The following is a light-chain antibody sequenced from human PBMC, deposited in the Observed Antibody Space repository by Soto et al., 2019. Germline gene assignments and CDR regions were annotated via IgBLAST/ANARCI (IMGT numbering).Light chain of an antibody. CDR2: DAS. J-gene: IGKJ5*01. CDR1: QSVSTY. CDR3: QQRNNWPPIT. Sequence: EIVLTQSPATLSLSPGERATLSCRASQSVSTYLAWYQQKPGQAPRLLIYDASNRATGIAARFSGSGSGTDFTLTISSLEPEDFAVYYCQQRNNWPPITFGQGTRLEIK. V-gene: IGKV3-11*01.